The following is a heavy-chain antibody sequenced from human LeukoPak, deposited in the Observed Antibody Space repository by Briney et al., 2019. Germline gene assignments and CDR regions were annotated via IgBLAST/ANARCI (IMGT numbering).Heavy chain of an antibody. D-gene: IGHD1-26*01. Sequence: GGSLRLSCAASGFTFSSDAVSWVRQAPGKGLEWVSAISGSGGSTYYADSVRGRFTISRDNSKNTLYLQMNSLRAEDTAVYYCARGGSYLSAFDIWGQGTMVTVSS. CDR1: GFTFSSDA. CDR3: ARGGSYLSAFDI. CDR2: ISGSGGST. V-gene: IGHV3-23*01. J-gene: IGHJ3*02.